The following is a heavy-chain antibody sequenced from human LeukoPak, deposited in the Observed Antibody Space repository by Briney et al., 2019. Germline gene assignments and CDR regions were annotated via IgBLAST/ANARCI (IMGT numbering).Heavy chain of an antibody. J-gene: IGHJ4*02. CDR3: ARVSGSYYFDY. CDR1: GFTFSSYS. Sequence: GGSLRLSCAASGFTFSSYSMNWVRQAPGKGLEWLSYISSSSSIIYYADSVKGRFTISRDNAKNSLYLQMTSLRDEDTAVYYCARVSGSYYFDYWGQGTLVTVSP. D-gene: IGHD3-10*01. CDR2: ISSSSSII. V-gene: IGHV3-48*02.